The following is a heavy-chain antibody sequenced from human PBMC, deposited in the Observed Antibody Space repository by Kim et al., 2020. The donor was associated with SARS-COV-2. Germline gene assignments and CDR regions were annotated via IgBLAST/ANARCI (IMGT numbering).Heavy chain of an antibody. CDR3: ARQYSSGWYDY. Sequence: TSYSPSFQGQVTISADKSSSTAYLQWSSQKASDTAMYYCARQYSSGWYDYWGQGTLVTVSS. D-gene: IGHD6-19*01. CDR2: T. J-gene: IGHJ4*02. V-gene: IGHV5-51*01.